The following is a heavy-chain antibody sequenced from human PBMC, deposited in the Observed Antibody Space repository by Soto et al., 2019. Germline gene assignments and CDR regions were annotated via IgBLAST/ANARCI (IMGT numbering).Heavy chain of an antibody. CDR2: IIPIFGTA. Sequence: QVQLVQSGAEVKKPGSSVKVSCKASGGTVSSYAISWVRQAPGQGLEWMGGIIPIFGTANYAQKCQGRVTITADESTSTAYMELSSLRSEDTAVYYCASWGRYCSGGSCYRSHAFDIWGQGTMVTVSS. CDR1: GGTVSSYA. V-gene: IGHV1-69*01. D-gene: IGHD2-15*01. CDR3: ASWGRYCSGGSCYRSHAFDI. J-gene: IGHJ3*02.